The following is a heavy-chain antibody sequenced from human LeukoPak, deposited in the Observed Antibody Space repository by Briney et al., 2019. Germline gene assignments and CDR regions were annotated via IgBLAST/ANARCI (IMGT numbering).Heavy chain of an antibody. Sequence: PSETLSLTCTVSGGSISSYYWSWIRQPPGKGLEWIGYIYYSGSTNYNPSLKSRVTISVDTSKNQFSLKLSSVTAADTAVYYCARQGTASLVYYFDYWGQGTLVTVSS. CDR3: ARQGTASLVYYFDY. CDR2: IYYSGST. J-gene: IGHJ4*02. D-gene: IGHD5-18*01. V-gene: IGHV4-59*08. CDR1: GGSISSYY.